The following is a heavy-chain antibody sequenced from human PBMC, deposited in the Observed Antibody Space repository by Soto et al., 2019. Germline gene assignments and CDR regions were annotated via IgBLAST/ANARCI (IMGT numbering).Heavy chain of an antibody. Sequence: SETLSLTCTVSGGSISSSSYYWGWIRQPPGKGLEWIGSIYYSGSTNYNPSLKSRVTISVYTSKNQFTLKLISVTAADTAAYYCARGAIAARGDAFDIWGQGTMVTVSS. CDR2: IYYSGST. D-gene: IGHD6-13*01. V-gene: IGHV4-39*01. CDR1: GGSISSSSYY. CDR3: ARGAIAARGDAFDI. J-gene: IGHJ3*02.